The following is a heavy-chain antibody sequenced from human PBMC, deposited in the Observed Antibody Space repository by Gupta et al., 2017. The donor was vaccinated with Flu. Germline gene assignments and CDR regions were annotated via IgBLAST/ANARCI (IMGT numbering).Heavy chain of an antibody. J-gene: IGHJ3*02. Sequence: QVQLQESGLGLVKPSQTLSLTCTVSVGSTSSGSYYWSWIRQPAGKGLEWIGRIYTSGSTNYNPSLKSRVTISVDTSKNQFSLKLSSVTAADTAVYYCARGGRLVPGAFDIWGQGTMVTVSS. D-gene: IGHD2-15*01. CDR1: VGSTSSGSYY. V-gene: IGHV4-61*02. CDR3: ARGGRLVPGAFDI. CDR2: IYTSGST.